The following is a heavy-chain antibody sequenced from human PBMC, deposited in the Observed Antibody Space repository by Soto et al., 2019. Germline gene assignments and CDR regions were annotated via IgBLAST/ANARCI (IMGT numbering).Heavy chain of an antibody. V-gene: IGHV1-69*01. J-gene: IGHJ4*02. Sequence: QVQLVQSGAEVKKPWSSVKVSCQASGGTFSGYALTWVRQAPGQGLEWMGEFVPLFGSTNYAQKFAGRITIIADESTSTGYMELSTLRSEDTDVYSFATHSLGTSSPPYFDNWGQGTLVTVSS. CDR3: ATHSLGTSSPPYFDN. D-gene: IGHD2-15*01. CDR2: FVPLFGST. CDR1: GGTFSGYA.